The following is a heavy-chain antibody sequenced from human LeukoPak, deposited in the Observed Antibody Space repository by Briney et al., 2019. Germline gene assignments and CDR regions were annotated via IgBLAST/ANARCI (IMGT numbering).Heavy chain of an antibody. CDR1: GFTFSSYG. V-gene: IGHV3-33*01. CDR3: ARQMTYYYDSGGYLFDY. CDR2: IWYDGNNK. D-gene: IGHD3-22*01. Sequence: GGSLRLSCVVSGFTFSSYGMHWVRQAPGKGLEWVAIIWYDGNNKYYADSVKGRFTISRDNSKNTLYLQMNSLRAEDTAVYYCARQMTYYYDSGGYLFDYWGQGTLVTVSS. J-gene: IGHJ4*02.